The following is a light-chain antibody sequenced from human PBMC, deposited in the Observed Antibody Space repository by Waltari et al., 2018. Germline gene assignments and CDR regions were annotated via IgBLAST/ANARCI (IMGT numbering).Light chain of an antibody. Sequence: DIQMTQSPSSLSASVGDRVTINCQASQDVSNYVNWYQQRPGKAPKLLIYDVSNLQAGVPSRFSGRGSGTQFTLTISTLQLDDIATYSCQQYYNLPPTFGQGTKLEIK. CDR1: QDVSNY. J-gene: IGKJ2*01. CDR2: DVS. CDR3: QQYYNLPPT. V-gene: IGKV1-33*01.